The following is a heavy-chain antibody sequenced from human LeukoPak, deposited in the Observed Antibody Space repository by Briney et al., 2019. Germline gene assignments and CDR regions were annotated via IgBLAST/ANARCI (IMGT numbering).Heavy chain of an antibody. J-gene: IGHJ5*02. CDR3: ARGRYSSGWYWFDP. Sequence: ASVKVSCKASGGTFSSYGFSWVRQAPGQGLEWMGWINPNSGGTNYAQQFQGRVTMTRDTSISTVYMELGRLRPDDTAVYYCARGRYSSGWYWFDPWGQGTLVTVSS. CDR1: GGTFSSYG. CDR2: INPNSGGT. D-gene: IGHD6-19*01. V-gene: IGHV1-2*02.